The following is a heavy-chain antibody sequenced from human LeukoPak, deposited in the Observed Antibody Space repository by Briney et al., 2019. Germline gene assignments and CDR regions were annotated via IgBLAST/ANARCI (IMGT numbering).Heavy chain of an antibody. D-gene: IGHD2-15*01. Sequence: GGSLRLSCAASGFTFSSYAMSWVRQAPGKGLEWVSGISGSGGSTHYADSVKGRFTISRDNSRNTLYLQMNSLRAEDTAVYYCAKDYCSGGSCYSSFDYWGQGTLVTVTS. J-gene: IGHJ4*02. V-gene: IGHV3-23*01. CDR3: AKDYCSGGSCYSSFDY. CDR2: ISGSGGST. CDR1: GFTFSSYA.